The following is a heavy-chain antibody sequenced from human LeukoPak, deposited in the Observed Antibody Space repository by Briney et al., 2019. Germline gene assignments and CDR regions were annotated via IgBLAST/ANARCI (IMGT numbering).Heavy chain of an antibody. CDR1: GFTFSSYA. V-gene: IGHV3-30-3*01. J-gene: IGHJ4*02. CDR3: ARDPAPPFNYFDY. CDR2: ISYDGSNK. Sequence: TGGSLRLSCAASGFTFSSYAMHWVRQAPGKGLEWVAVISYDGSNKYYADSVKGRFTISRDNSKNTLYLQMNSLRAEDTAVYYCARDPAPPFNYFDYWGQGTLVTVSS.